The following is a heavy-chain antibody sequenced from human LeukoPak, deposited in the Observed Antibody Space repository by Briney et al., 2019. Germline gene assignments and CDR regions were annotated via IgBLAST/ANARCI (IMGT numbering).Heavy chain of an antibody. Sequence: PSETLSLTCTVSGGSISSGTYYWNWIRQPAGKGLEWIGRIYTSGSTIYNPSLKSRVTISVDTSKNQFSLKLSSVTAADTAVYYCARAVKGAVAGTGTAFDIWGQGTVVTVSS. J-gene: IGHJ3*02. CDR1: GGSISSGTYY. CDR2: IYTSGST. D-gene: IGHD6-19*01. V-gene: IGHV4-61*02. CDR3: ARAVKGAVAGTGTAFDI.